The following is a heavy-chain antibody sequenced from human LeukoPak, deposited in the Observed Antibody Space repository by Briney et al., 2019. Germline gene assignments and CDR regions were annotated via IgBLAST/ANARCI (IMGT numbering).Heavy chain of an antibody. J-gene: IGHJ6*02. Sequence: GASVKVSRKASGGTFSSYAISWVRQAPGQGLEWMGGIIPIFGTANYAQKFQGRVTITADESTSTAYMELSSLRSEDTAVYYCATTQMDPWLVQPPYYYYGMDVWGQGTTVTVSS. CDR1: GGTFSSYA. D-gene: IGHD6-19*01. V-gene: IGHV1-69*01. CDR2: IIPIFGTA. CDR3: ATTQMDPWLVQPPYYYYGMDV.